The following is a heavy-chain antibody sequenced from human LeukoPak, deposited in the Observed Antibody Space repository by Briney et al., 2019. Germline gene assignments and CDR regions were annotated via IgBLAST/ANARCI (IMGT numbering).Heavy chain of an antibody. CDR1: GGTFSRYA. CDR3: AREYYDILTGYYTDY. D-gene: IGHD3-9*01. V-gene: IGHV1-69*13. J-gene: IGHJ4*02. CDR2: FITIFGTA. Sequence: GASVKVSCKASGGTFSRYAISWVRQAPGHGLEWRGGFITIFGTANYAQKFQGRVTITADESTSTAYMELSSLRSEDTAVYYCAREYYDILTGYYTDYWGQGTLVTVSS.